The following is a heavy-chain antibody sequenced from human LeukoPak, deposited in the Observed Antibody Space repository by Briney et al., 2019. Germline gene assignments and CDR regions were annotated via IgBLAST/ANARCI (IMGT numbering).Heavy chain of an antibody. D-gene: IGHD3-22*01. CDR2: IWCDGSNK. CDR3: ARDRYDSSGYYYVRVLRFDY. Sequence: SGGSLRLSCAASGFTVSSYGMHWVRQAPGKGLEWVAVIWCDGSNKYYADSVKGRFTISRDNSKNTLYLQMNSLRAEATAVYYCARDRYDSSGYYYVRVLRFDYWGQGTLVTVSS. J-gene: IGHJ4*02. V-gene: IGHV3-33*01. CDR1: GFTVSSYG.